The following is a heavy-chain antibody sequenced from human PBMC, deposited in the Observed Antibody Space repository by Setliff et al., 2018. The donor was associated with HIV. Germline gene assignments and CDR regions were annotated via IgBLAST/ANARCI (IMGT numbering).Heavy chain of an antibody. Sequence: ASVKVSCKASGDTFTTYALHWVRQAPGQRLEWMGWINAGNGDTKPSQKFQGRVTITRDTSASTAYMELSSLRSEDTGVYYCAIGSSNWPHRPNNYYFDYWGRERRSPSPQ. CDR2: INAGNGDT. CDR1: GDTFTTYA. J-gene: IGHJ4*02. D-gene: IGHD6-13*01. CDR3: AIGSSNWPHRPNNYYFDY. V-gene: IGHV1-3*01.